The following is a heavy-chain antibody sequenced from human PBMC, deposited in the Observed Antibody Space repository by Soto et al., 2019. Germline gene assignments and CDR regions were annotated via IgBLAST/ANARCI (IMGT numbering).Heavy chain of an antibody. Sequence: GGSLRLSCAASGFTFSSYAMSWVRQAPGKGLEWVSAISGSGGSTYYADSVKGRFTISRDNSKNTLYLQMNSLRAEDTAVYYCAKDLSRRHIEAPSDYWGQGTLVTVSS. CDR3: AKDLSRRHIEAPSDY. V-gene: IGHV3-23*01. D-gene: IGHD3-16*02. J-gene: IGHJ4*02. CDR1: GFTFSSYA. CDR2: ISGSGGST.